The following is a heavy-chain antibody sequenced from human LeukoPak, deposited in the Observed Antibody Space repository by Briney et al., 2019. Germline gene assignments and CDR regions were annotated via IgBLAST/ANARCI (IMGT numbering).Heavy chain of an antibody. J-gene: IGHJ4*02. Sequence: GGSLRLSCAASGFTFSNYGMHWVRQAPGKGLEWVALISADGSYKYYADSVKGRFTISRDNSKNTLYLQMNSLRAEDTAVYYCAKDTAVKFPFRGYFDYWGQGTLVTVSS. D-gene: IGHD2-21*02. V-gene: IGHV3-30*18. CDR2: ISADGSYK. CDR3: AKDTAVKFPFRGYFDY. CDR1: GFTFSNYG.